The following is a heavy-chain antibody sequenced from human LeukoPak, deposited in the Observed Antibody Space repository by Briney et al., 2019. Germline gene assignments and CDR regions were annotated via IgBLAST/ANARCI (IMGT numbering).Heavy chain of an antibody. V-gene: IGHV4-61*02. D-gene: IGHD3-10*01. CDR2: IYTSGST. CDR3: ARELGGLLWFGELFYDAFDI. Sequence: SQTLSLTCTVSGGSISSGSYYWSWIRQPAGKGLEWIGRIYTSGSTHYNPSLKSRVTISVDTSKNQFSLKLSSVTAADTAVYYCARELGGLLWFGELFYDAFDIWGQGTMVTVSS. CDR1: GGSISSGSYY. J-gene: IGHJ3*02.